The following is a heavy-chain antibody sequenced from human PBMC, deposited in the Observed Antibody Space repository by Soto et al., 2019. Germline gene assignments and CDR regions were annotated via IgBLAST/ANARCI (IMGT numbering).Heavy chain of an antibody. J-gene: IGHJ5*02. CDR1: GFTFSSHA. V-gene: IGHV3-23*01. CDR2: ISGSGGST. Sequence: HPGGSLRLSCAASGFTFSSHAMSWVRQAPGKGLEWVSAISGSGGSTYYADSVKGRFTISRDNSKNTLYLQMNSLRAEDTAVYYCAKDEHYSNPNWFDPWGHGTMVTVSS. D-gene: IGHD4-4*01. CDR3: AKDEHYSNPNWFDP.